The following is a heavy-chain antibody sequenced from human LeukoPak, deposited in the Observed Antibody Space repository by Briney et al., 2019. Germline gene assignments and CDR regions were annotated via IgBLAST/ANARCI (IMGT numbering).Heavy chain of an antibody. CDR2: IIPIFGTA. V-gene: IGHV1-69*06. CDR1: GYTFTSYG. Sequence: GASVKVSCKASGYTFTSYGISWVRQAPGQGLEWMGGIIPIFGTANYAQKFQGRVTITADKSTSTAYMELSSLRSEDTAVYYCARYYDSSGYYFDYWGQGTLVTVSS. J-gene: IGHJ4*02. CDR3: ARYYDSSGYYFDY. D-gene: IGHD3-22*01.